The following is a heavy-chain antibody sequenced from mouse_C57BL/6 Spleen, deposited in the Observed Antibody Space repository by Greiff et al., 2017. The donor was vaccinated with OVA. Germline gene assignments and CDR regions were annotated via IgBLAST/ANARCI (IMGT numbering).Heavy chain of an antibody. J-gene: IGHJ4*01. CDR3: AKGNYAMDD. CDR1: GFTFSSYA. Sequence: EVKLVESGGGLVKPGGSLKLSCAASGFTFSSYAMSWVRQTPEKRLEWVATISDGGSYTYYPDNVKGRFTISRDNAKNNLYLQMSHLKSEDTAMYYCAKGNYAMDDWGQGTSVTVSS. V-gene: IGHV5-4*03. CDR2: ISDGGSYT.